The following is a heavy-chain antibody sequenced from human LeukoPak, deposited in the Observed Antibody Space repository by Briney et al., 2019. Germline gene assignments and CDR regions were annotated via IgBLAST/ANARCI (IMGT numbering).Heavy chain of an antibody. CDR2: ISGSGGST. Sequence: AGGSLRLSCAASGFTFSSYAMSWVRQAPGKGLEWVSAISGSGGSTYYADSVKGRFTISRDNSKNTLYLQMNSLRAEDTAVYYCAKDFGSSWYKSKGSKDAFDIWGQGTMVTVSS. CDR3: AKDFGSSWYKSKGSKDAFDI. J-gene: IGHJ3*02. D-gene: IGHD6-13*01. V-gene: IGHV3-23*01. CDR1: GFTFSSYA.